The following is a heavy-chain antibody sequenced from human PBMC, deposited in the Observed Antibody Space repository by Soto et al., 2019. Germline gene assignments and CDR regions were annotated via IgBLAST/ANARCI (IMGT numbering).Heavy chain of an antibody. CDR2: INPSGGST. V-gene: IGHV1-46*01. J-gene: IGHJ6*02. Sequence: SVKVSCKASGYTFTSYYMHWVRQAPGQGLGWMGIINPSGGSTSYAQKFQGRVTMTRDTSTSTVYMELSSLRSEDTAVYYCATFQLEMDYYYYGMDVWGQGTTVTVSS. CDR1: GYTFTSYY. D-gene: IGHD1-1*01. CDR3: ATFQLEMDYYYYGMDV.